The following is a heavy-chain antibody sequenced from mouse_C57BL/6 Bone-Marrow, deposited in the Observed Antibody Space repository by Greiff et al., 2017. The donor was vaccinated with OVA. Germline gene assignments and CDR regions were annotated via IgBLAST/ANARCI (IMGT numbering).Heavy chain of an antibody. Sequence: QVQLLQSGAELAKPGASVKLSCKASGYTFTSYWMHWVKQRPGQGLEWIGYINPSSGYTKYNQKFKDKATLTADKSSRTAYMQLSSLTYKDSAVYYCARSGYYCGSSYPYWGQGTLVTVSA. D-gene: IGHD1-1*01. CDR1: GYTFTSYW. CDR2: INPSSGYT. V-gene: IGHV1-7*01. J-gene: IGHJ3*01. CDR3: ARSGYYCGSSYPY.